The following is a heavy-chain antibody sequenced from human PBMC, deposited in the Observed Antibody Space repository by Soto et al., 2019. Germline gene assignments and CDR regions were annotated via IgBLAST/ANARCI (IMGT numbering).Heavy chain of an antibody. CDR2: INAGNGNT. V-gene: IGHV1-3*01. J-gene: IGHJ4*02. D-gene: IGHD6-13*01. CDR3: ARHLIAAAGPPFDY. CDR1: GYTFTSYA. Sequence: GASVKVSCKASGYTFTSYAMHWVRQAPGQRLEWMGWINAGNGNTKYSQKFQGRVTITRDTSASTAYMELSSLRSEDTAVYYCARHLIAAAGPPFDYWGQGTLVTVSS.